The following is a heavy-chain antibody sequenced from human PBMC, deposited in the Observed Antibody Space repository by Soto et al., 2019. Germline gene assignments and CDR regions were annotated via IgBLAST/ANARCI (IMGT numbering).Heavy chain of an antibody. Sequence: ASVKVSCKASGYTFTGSQIHWVRQAPGQGLEWMGWINPNSGGTNYAQKFQGRVTMTSDTSITTAYMELNGLTSDDAAVYYCARDTRGTRGFDEMDFWGQGTTVTVSS. CDR2: INPNSGGT. D-gene: IGHD2-2*01. V-gene: IGHV1-2*02. CDR1: GYTFTGSQ. J-gene: IGHJ6*02. CDR3: ARDTRGTRGFDEMDF.